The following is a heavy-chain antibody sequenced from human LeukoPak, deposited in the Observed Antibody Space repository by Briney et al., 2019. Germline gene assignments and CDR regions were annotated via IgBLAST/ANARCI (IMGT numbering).Heavy chain of an antibody. D-gene: IGHD6-13*01. CDR2: IYSGGST. V-gene: IGHV3-53*01. Sequence: QPGGSLRLSCAASGFTVSSNYMSWVRQAPGKGLEWVSVIYSGGSTYYADSVKGRFTISRDNSKNTLYLQMNSLRAEDTAVYYCAKSRSPGYSSSWNYYYYYYGMDVWGQGTTVTVSS. CDR3: AKSRSPGYSSSWNYYYYYYGMDV. J-gene: IGHJ6*02. CDR1: GFTVSSNY.